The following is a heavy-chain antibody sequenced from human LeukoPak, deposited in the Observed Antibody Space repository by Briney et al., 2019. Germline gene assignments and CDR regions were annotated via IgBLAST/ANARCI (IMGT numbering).Heavy chain of an antibody. Sequence: GASVKVSCKASGYTFTSYYMHWVRQAPGQGLEWMGIINPSGGSTSYAQKFQGRVTMTRDTSTSTVYMELSSLRSEDTAVYYRAMGETFGPFDYWGQGTLVTVSS. D-gene: IGHD3-10*01. CDR3: AMGETFGPFDY. CDR1: GYTFTSYY. V-gene: IGHV1-46*01. J-gene: IGHJ4*02. CDR2: INPSGGST.